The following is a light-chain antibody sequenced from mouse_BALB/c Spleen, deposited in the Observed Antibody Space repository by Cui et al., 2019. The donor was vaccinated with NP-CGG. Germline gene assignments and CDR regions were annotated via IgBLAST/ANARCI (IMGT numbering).Light chain of an antibody. J-gene: IGKJ5*01. Sequence: DIQLPQSPAYQSASLGESVPITCLASQTIGTWLAWYQQKPGKSPKLLIYAATSLADGVPSRFSGSGSGTKFSFKISSLQAEDVVSYYCQQLYSTPLTFGAGTKLELK. CDR2: AAT. CDR3: QQLYSTPLT. V-gene: IGKV12-98*01. CDR1: QTIGTW.